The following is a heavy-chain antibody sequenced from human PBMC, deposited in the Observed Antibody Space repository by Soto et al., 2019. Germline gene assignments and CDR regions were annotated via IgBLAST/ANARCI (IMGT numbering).Heavy chain of an antibody. J-gene: IGHJ6*02. CDR2: ITKDGSSK. CDR1: GFTFSSYG. V-gene: IGHV3-33*01. CDR3: VRDEGGPHNGMDV. Sequence: QVQLVESGGGVVQPGRSLTVSCEASGFTFSSYGMHWVRQAPGKGLDWVAVITKDGSSKYYADSVKGRFTISRDNSRNRLSLQMNTLRAEDTALDYCVRDEGGPHNGMDVWGQGTTVTVSS. D-gene: IGHD2-21*01.